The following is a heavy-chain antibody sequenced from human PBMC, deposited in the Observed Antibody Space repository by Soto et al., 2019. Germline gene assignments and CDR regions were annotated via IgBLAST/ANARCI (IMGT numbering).Heavy chain of an antibody. CDR2: IRSKAYGGTT. CDR1: GFTFGDYA. V-gene: IGHV3-49*03. Sequence: GGSLRLSCTASGFTFGDYAMSWFRQAPGKGLEWVGFIRSKAYGGTTEYAASVKGRFTISRDDSKSIAYLQMNSLKTEDTAVYYCTVLMTTVTHYYYYYGMDVWGQGTTVTVSS. CDR3: TVLMTTVTHYYYYYGMDV. J-gene: IGHJ6*02. D-gene: IGHD4-4*01.